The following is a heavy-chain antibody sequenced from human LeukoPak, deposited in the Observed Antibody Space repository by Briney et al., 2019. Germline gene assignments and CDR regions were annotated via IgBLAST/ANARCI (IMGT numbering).Heavy chain of an antibody. V-gene: IGHV1-69*05. J-gene: IGHJ3*02. CDR2: IIPIFGTA. D-gene: IGHD3-22*01. CDR3: ARERYYDSSGYSPDAFDI. CDR1: GGTFSSYA. Sequence: GSSVKVSCKASGGTFSSYAISWVRQAPGQGLEWMGRIIPIFGTANYAQKFQGRVTITTDESTSKAYMELSSLRSEDTAVYYCARERYYDSSGYSPDAFDIWGQGTMVTVSS.